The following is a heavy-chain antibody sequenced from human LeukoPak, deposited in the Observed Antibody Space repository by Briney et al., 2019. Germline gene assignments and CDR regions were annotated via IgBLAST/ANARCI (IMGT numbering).Heavy chain of an antibody. D-gene: IGHD4-23*01. Sequence: ASVKVSCKASGGTFSSYAISWVRQAPGQGLEWMGRIIPILGIANYAQKFQGRVTITVDKSTSTAYMELSSLRSEDTAVYYCASGGNSGGAYNWFDPWGQGTLVTVSS. CDR1: GGTFSSYA. J-gene: IGHJ5*02. CDR3: ASGGNSGGAYNWFDP. CDR2: IIPILGIA. V-gene: IGHV1-69*04.